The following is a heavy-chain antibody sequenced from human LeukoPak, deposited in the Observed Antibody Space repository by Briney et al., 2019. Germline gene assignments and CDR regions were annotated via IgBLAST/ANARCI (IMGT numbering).Heavy chain of an antibody. CDR3: AASSSSMPDYYHYFLDV. D-gene: IGHD6-6*01. CDR2: IYTGGST. CDR1: GGSISSGTYY. J-gene: IGHJ6*03. V-gene: IGHV4-61*02. Sequence: SQTLSLTCTVSGGSISSGTYYWSWVRQPAGKGLECIGRIYTGGSTNYNPSLKSRVTLSIDTSKNQFSLTVNSVTAADTAVYYCAASSSSMPDYYHYFLDVWGKGTTVTVSS.